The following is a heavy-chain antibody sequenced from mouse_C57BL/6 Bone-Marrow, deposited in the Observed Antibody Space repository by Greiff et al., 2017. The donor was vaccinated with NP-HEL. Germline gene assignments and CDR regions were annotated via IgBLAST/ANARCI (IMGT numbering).Heavy chain of an antibody. CDR1: GYAFSSYW. V-gene: IGHV1-80*01. CDR2: IYPGDGDT. Sequence: VQLQQSGAELVKPGASVKISCKASGYAFSSYWMNWVKQRPGKGLEWIGQIYPGDGDTNYNGKFKGKATLTADKSSSTAYMQLSSLTSEDSAVYFCARPIYDGYAWFAYWGQGTLVTVSA. D-gene: IGHD2-3*01. J-gene: IGHJ3*01. CDR3: ARPIYDGYAWFAY.